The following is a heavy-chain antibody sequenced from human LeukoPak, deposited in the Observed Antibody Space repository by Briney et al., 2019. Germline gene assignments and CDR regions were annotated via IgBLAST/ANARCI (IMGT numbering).Heavy chain of an antibody. D-gene: IGHD3-22*01. V-gene: IGHV3-23*01. CDR1: GFTFSSHA. J-gene: IGHJ4*02. CDR3: AYLDSSGYYYGRLRY. CDR2: ISAGGDNT. Sequence: GGSLRLSCAASGFTFSSHALTWVRQTPGKGLESVSSISAGGDNTHYADSVKGRFTISRDNSKNTLYLQMDRLRAEDTAVYFCAYLDSSGYYYGRLRYWGQGTPVTVSS.